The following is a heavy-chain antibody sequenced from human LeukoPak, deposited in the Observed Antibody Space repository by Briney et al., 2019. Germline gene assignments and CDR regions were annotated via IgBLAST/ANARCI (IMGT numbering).Heavy chain of an antibody. Sequence: SETLSLTCSVFGGSVSTDHWNWIRQPPGKGLEWIGSIYYSGSTYYNPSLKSRVTISVDTSKNQFSLKLSSVTAADTAVYYCARVAYMIRGVIGTNYFGYWGQGALVTVSS. D-gene: IGHD3-10*01. CDR1: GGSVSTDH. J-gene: IGHJ4*02. CDR2: IYYSGST. CDR3: ARVAYMIRGVIGTNYFGY. V-gene: IGHV4-59*02.